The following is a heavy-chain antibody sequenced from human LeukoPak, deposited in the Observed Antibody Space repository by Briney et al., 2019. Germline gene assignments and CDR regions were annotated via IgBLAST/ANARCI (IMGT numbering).Heavy chain of an antibody. Sequence: GGSLRLSCTASGFTFSTYGMNWVRQAPGKGLEWVSAISGSGGSTYYADSVKGRFTISRDNSKNTLYLQMNSLRAEDTAVYYCAGRGSGSYFDFWGQGTLVTVSS. CDR3: AGRGSGSYFDF. CDR2: ISGSGGST. D-gene: IGHD3-10*01. V-gene: IGHV3-23*01. CDR1: GFTFSTYG. J-gene: IGHJ4*02.